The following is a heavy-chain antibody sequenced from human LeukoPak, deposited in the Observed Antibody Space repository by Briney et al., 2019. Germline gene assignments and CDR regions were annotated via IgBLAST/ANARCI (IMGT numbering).Heavy chain of an antibody. CDR2: MNPSSGNT. Sequence: GASLRVSCKPSGYTFTRYEINWVRQATAHGLEWMGWMNPSSGNTGYEQKFQGRVTMTRNTSISTAYMELSSLRSEDTAVYYCARGRDSSLDGHWFDPWGQGTLVTVSS. V-gene: IGHV1-8*01. J-gene: IGHJ5*02. CDR3: ARGRDSSLDGHWFDP. CDR1: GYTFTRYE. D-gene: IGHD6-6*01.